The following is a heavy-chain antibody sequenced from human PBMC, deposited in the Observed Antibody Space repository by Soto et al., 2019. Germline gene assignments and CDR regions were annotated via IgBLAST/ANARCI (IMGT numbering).Heavy chain of an antibody. CDR2: IWYDGSNK. Sequence: GGSLRLSCAASGFTFSSYGMHWVRQAPGKGLEWVAGIWYDGSNKYYADSVEGRFTISRDNSKNTLYLQMNSLRVDDTAVYYCARDYSYYYGMDVWGQGTTVTVSS. CDR1: GFTFSSYG. CDR3: ARDYSYYYGMDV. J-gene: IGHJ6*02. D-gene: IGHD2-21*01. V-gene: IGHV3-33*01.